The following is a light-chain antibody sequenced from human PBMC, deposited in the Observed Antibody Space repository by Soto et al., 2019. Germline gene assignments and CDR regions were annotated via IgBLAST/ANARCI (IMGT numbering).Light chain of an antibody. V-gene: IGKV3-11*01. CDR2: DAS. CDR1: QSVSSQ. CDR3: HQRYSSPRT. Sequence: EIVLTQSPATLSLSPGERATLSCWASQSVSSQLAWYQHKPGQAPRLLIYDASTRAPGIPARFSGSGSGTDFTLTIISLEPEDFAVYYCHQRYSSPRTFGQGTKLEIK. J-gene: IGKJ2*01.